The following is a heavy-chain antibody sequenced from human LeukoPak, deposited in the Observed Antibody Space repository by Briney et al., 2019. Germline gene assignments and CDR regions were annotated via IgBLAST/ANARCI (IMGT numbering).Heavy chain of an antibody. Sequence: GGSLRLSCAASGFTFSDHYMDWVRQAPGKGLEWIGRTRNKANSYHTEYAASVKGRFTISRDDSKNSLYLQRNSLKTEDTAVYYCARGYCSDTRCYTTSRKDMDVWGKGTTVTVSS. J-gene: IGHJ6*04. CDR2: TRNKANSYHT. V-gene: IGHV3-72*01. CDR3: ARGYCSDTRCYTTSRKDMDV. CDR1: GFTFSDHY. D-gene: IGHD2-2*02.